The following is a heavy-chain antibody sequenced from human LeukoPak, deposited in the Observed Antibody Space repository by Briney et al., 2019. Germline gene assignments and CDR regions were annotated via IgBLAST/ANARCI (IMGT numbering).Heavy chain of an antibody. J-gene: IGHJ4*02. V-gene: IGHV3-23*01. D-gene: IGHD3-22*01. CDR1: GLSFSDYS. CDR2: LSGSATGGVT. Sequence: GGSLRLSCAASGLSFSDYSMSWVRQAPGKGLEWVSVLSGSATGGVTYYADSVKGRFTISRDNSKNTLYLQMNGLRAEDTAVYYCARDLSDYYDSSGYFLYPDYWGQGTLVTVSS. CDR3: ARDLSDYYDSSGYFLYPDY.